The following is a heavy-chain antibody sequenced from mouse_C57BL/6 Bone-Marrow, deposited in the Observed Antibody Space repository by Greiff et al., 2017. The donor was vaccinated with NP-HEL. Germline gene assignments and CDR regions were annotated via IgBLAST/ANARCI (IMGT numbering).Heavy chain of an antibody. CDR1: GYTFTSYW. CDR2: IYPGSGST. J-gene: IGHJ3*01. CDR3: ARGGYYGSSYRSWFAY. D-gene: IGHD1-1*01. V-gene: IGHV1-55*01. Sequence: QVQLKQPGAELVKPGASVKMSCKASGYTFTSYWITWVKQRPGQGLEWIGDIYPGSGSTNYNEKFKSKATLTVDTSSSTAYMQLSSLTSEDSAVYYCARGGYYGSSYRSWFAYWGQGTLVTVSA.